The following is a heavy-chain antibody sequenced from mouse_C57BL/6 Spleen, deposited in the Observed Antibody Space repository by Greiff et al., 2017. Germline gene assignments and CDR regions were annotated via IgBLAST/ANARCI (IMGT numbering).Heavy chain of an antibody. J-gene: IGHJ4*01. V-gene: IGHV1-64*01. Sequence: QVQLQQPGAELVKPGASVKLSCKASGYTFTSYWMHWVKQRPGQGLEWIGMIHPNSGSTNYNEKFKSKATLTVDKSSRTAYMQLSSLTSEDSAVYYCARSRGDDYDEAYYAMDYWGQGTSVTVSS. CDR2: IHPNSGST. CDR1: GYTFTSYW. CDR3: ARSRGDDYDEAYYAMDY. D-gene: IGHD2-4*01.